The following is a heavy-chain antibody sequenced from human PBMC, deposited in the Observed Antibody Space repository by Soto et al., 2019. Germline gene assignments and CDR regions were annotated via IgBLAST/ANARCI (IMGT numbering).Heavy chain of an antibody. D-gene: IGHD3-16*01. V-gene: IGHV1-3*01. Sequence: QVLLVQSGAEVKKPGASVQISCKASGYTFTTYDMHWVRQAPGQRLEWMGSINANNGNPKYSQRLQGRATFTRDTSATTGYMDLSSLISEDAAVYYCVVCRGWGAFHYWGQGPLVTASS. J-gene: IGHJ4*02. CDR3: VVCRGWGAFHY. CDR1: GYTFTTYD. CDR2: INANNGNP.